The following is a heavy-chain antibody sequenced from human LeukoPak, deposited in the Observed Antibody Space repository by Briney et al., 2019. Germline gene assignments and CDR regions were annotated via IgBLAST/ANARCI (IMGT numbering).Heavy chain of an antibody. CDR3: ARGGYSYGYDYYYYMDV. J-gene: IGHJ6*03. CDR1: GGSISSYY. V-gene: IGHV4-59*08. Sequence: PSETLSLTCTVSGGSISSYYWSWIRQPTGKGLEWIGYIYYSGSTNYNPSLKSRVTISVDTSKNQFSLKLSSVTAADTAVYYCARGGYSYGYDYYYYMDVWGKGTTLTVSS. D-gene: IGHD5-18*01. CDR2: IYYSGST.